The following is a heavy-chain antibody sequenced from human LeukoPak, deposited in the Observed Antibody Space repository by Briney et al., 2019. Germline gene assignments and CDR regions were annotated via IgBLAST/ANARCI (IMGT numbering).Heavy chain of an antibody. V-gene: IGHV1-18*01. J-gene: IGHJ4*02. CDR2: INPYNGNI. D-gene: IGHD5-12*01. Sequence: ASVKLSCKASGYTFTSYGISWVRQAPGQGLGWMGWINPYNGNINYANKLQGRVTVTTATSTSTTYMEMRSRRSYEPTVYHCGRRHIEYYCDYWGQGALVTVTS. CDR1: GYTFTSYG. CDR3: GRRHIEYYCDY.